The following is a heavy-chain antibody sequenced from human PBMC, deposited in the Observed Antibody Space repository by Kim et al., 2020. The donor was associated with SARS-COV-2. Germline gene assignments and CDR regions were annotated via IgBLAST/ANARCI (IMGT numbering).Heavy chain of an antibody. D-gene: IGHD6-13*01. CDR3: ARDLSSSWAFDY. CDR1: GFTFSSYS. Sequence: GGSLRLSCAASGFTFSSYSMNWVRQAPGKGLEWVSSISSSSSYIYYADSVKGRFTISRDNAKNSLYLQMNSLRAEDTAVYYCARDLSSSWAFDYWGQGTLVTVSS. CDR2: ISSSSSYI. V-gene: IGHV3-21*01. J-gene: IGHJ4*02.